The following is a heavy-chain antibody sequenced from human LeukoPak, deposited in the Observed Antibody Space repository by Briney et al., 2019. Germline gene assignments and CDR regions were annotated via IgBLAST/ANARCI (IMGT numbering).Heavy chain of an antibody. CDR3: ARDEVGYCSSTSCSFFDY. J-gene: IGHJ4*02. CDR1: GFTFSTYS. D-gene: IGHD2-2*01. CDR2: ISGSGGST. Sequence: PGGSLRLSCAASGFTFSTYSMGWVRQAPGRGLEWVSAISGSGGSTYYADSVKGRFTISRDNSKNTLYLQMNSLRAEDTAVYYCARDEVGYCSSTSCSFFDYWGQGTLVTVSS. V-gene: IGHV3-23*01.